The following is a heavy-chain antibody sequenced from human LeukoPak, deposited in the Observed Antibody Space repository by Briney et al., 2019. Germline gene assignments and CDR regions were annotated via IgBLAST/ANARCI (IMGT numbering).Heavy chain of an antibody. D-gene: IGHD5-12*01. CDR2: ISSDGSST. CDR1: GFTFSSYW. V-gene: IGHV3-74*01. J-gene: IGHJ4*02. Sequence: GGSLRLSCAASGFTFSSYWMHWVRQAPGKGLVWVSRISSDGSSTTYADSVKGRFTISKDNAKNTLYLQMNSLRAEDTAVYYCAKDPRSYIVTTMLFQYWGQGTLVTVSS. CDR3: AKDPRSYIVTTMLFQY.